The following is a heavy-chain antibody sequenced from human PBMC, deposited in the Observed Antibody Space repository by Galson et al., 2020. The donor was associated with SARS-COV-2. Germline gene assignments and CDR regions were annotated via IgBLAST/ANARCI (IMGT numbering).Heavy chain of an antibody. J-gene: IGHJ3*02. CDR1: GFTFSIYN. Sequence: GEPLKISCAASGFTFSIYNMNWVRQAPGKGLEWVSSISSSSSFIYYADSVKGRFTISRDNAKNSLYLQMDGLRGDDTAVYYCARDLGQVLSTTSCIGPCPDAFDIWGQGTMVTVSS. V-gene: IGHV3-21*01. D-gene: IGHD2-2*01. CDR2: ISSSSSFI. CDR3: ARDLGQVLSTTSCIGPCPDAFDI.